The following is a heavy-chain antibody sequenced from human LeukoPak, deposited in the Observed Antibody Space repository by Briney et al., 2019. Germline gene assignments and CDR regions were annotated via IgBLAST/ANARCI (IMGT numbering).Heavy chain of an antibody. D-gene: IGHD1-26*01. CDR1: GVTFSSYA. Sequence: LVGALRLSCAASGVTFSSYAMSSVRQAPGEGLEWVSPISGSGGSTYYADSVKGRFTISRDNSKNPLYLQMNSLRAEDTAVYYCAKVEPLRWELLRVGGAFDYWGQGTLVTVSS. CDR2: ISGSGGST. CDR3: AKVEPLRWELLRVGGAFDY. J-gene: IGHJ4*02. V-gene: IGHV3-23*01.